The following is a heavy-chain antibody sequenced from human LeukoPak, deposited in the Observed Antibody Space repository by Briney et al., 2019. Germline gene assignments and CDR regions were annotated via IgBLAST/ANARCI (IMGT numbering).Heavy chain of an antibody. CDR1: GGSFSGYY. CDR3: ARGRYYDYVWGSYRYRDYFDY. D-gene: IGHD3-16*02. CDR2: INHSGST. Sequence: PSETLSLTCAVYGGSFSGYYWSWIRQPPGKGLEWIGEINHSGSTNYNPSLKSRVTISVDTSKNQFSLKLSSVTAADTAVYYCARGRYYDYVWGSYRYRDYFDYWGQGTLVTVSS. J-gene: IGHJ4*02. V-gene: IGHV4-34*01.